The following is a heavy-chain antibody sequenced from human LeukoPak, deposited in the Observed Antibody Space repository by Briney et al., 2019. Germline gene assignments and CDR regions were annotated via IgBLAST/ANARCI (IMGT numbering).Heavy chain of an antibody. CDR1: GFTFSNYA. CDR2: ISDNGGST. V-gene: IGHV3-23*01. Sequence: GGSLRLSCAAPGFTFSNYAMSWVRQAPGKGLEWVTAISDNGGSTYYADSVKGRFTISRDNSKNTLYLQMNSLRAEDTAVYYCARSGAKHNRFDPWGQGTLVTVSS. D-gene: IGHD2-15*01. J-gene: IGHJ5*02. CDR3: ARSGAKHNRFDP.